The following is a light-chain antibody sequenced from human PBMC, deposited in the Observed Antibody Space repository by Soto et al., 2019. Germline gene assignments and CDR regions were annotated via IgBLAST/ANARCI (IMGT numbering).Light chain of an antibody. CDR1: QSISSY. CDR2: AAS. J-gene: IGKJ4*01. CDR3: QQSYSTLT. Sequence: DIQMTQSPSSLSASVGDRVTITCRASQSISSYFNWYQQKSGKAPKLLIYAASSLQSGVPSRFSGSGSGTDFTLTISSLQPEDFATYYCQQSYSTLTFGGGTKVDI. V-gene: IGKV1-39*01.